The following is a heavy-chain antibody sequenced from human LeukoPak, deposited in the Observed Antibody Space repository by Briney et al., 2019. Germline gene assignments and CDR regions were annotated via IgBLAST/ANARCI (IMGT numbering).Heavy chain of an antibody. CDR1: GFTFSSYA. V-gene: IGHV3-30*04. J-gene: IGHJ6*04. CDR2: ISYDGSNK. CDR3: AREGSPPGNYALRVYYYYGMDV. D-gene: IGHD2-2*01. Sequence: PGRSLRLSCAASGFTFSSYAMHWVRQAPGKGLEWVAVISYDGSNKYYADSVKGRFTISRDNSKNMLYLQMNSLRAEDTAVYYWAREGSPPGNYALRVYYYYGMDVWGKGTTVTVSS.